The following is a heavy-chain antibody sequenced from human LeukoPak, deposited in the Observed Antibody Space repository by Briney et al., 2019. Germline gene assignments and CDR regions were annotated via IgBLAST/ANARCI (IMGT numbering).Heavy chain of an antibody. J-gene: IGHJ4*02. V-gene: IGHV4-30-4*08. Sequence: SETLSLTCTVPGGSISSGDYYWGWIRQPPGKGLEWIGYIYYSGSTYYNPSLKSRVTISVDTSKNQFSLKLSSVTAADTAVYYCATRIAARREGDYWGQGTLVTVSS. CDR3: ATRIAARREGDY. CDR2: IYYSGST. D-gene: IGHD6-6*01. CDR1: GGSISSGDYY.